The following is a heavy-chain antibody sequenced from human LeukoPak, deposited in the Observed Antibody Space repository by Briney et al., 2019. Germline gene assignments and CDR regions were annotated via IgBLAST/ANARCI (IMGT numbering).Heavy chain of an antibody. J-gene: IGHJ4*01. CDR2: IFPGDSTA. V-gene: IGHV5-51*01. CDR3: ARLGKGLLRYSFDY. CDR1: GYNIINYW. Sequence: GESLKISCEVSGYNIINYWIGWVRKMPGKGLEWMAIIFPGDSTATYNPSFQGQVSLSVDKSVSAAYLQWSSLQASDTAIYYCARLGKGLLRYSFDYWGHGTLVTVAS. D-gene: IGHD3-16*01.